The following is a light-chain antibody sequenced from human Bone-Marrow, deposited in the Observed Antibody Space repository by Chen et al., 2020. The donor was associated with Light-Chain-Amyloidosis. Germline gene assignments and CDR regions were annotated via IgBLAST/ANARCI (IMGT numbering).Light chain of an antibody. CDR2: END. V-gene: IGLV6-57*03. CDR3: QSYATNTWI. CDR1: SGDIATNY. J-gene: IGLJ3*02. Sequence: NFILTQDHSVSESPGKTVTISCTRSSGDIATNYVQWYQQRPGSAPTTVIYENDLRPSGVPDRFSGSIDTSSHSASLTISGLETEDEADYYCQSYATNTWIFGGGTHLTVL.